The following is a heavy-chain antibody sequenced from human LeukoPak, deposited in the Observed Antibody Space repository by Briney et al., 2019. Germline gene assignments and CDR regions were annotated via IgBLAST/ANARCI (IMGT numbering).Heavy chain of an antibody. CDR2: ISYDGSNK. D-gene: IGHD2-8*01. Sequence: PGGSLRLSCAASGFTFSSYGMHWVRQAPGKGLERVAVISYDGSNKYYADSVKGRFTISRDNSKNTLYLQMNSLRAEDTAVYYCAKGSYRVLMVYGPADYWGQGTLVTVSS. J-gene: IGHJ4*02. CDR1: GFTFSSYG. V-gene: IGHV3-30*18. CDR3: AKGSYRVLMVYGPADY.